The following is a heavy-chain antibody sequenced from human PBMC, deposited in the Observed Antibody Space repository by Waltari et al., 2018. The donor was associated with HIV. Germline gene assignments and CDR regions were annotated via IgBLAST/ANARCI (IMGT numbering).Heavy chain of an antibody. CDR3: ATSGSYFLAYGMDV. D-gene: IGHD1-26*01. J-gene: IGHJ6*02. CDR1: GGSSSSGSYY. V-gene: IGHV4-61*02. Sequence: QVQLQESGPGLVKPSQTLSLTCTVSGGSSSSGSYYWSWIRKPAGKGLEWIGRIYTSGSTNYNPSLKSRVTISVDTSKNQFSLKLSSVTAADTAVYYCATSGSYFLAYGMDVWGQGTTVTVSS. CDR2: IYTSGST.